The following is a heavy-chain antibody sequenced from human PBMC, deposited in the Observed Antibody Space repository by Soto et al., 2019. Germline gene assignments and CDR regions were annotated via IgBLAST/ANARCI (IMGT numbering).Heavy chain of an antibody. D-gene: IGHD2-2*01. J-gene: IGHJ3*02. CDR3: AREGSRGQLLYAFDI. CDR2: ISSSSSYI. Sequence: GSLRLSCAASGFTFSSYSMNWVRQAPGKGLEWVSSISSSSSYIYYADSVKGRFTISRDNAKNSLYLQMNSLRAEDTAVYYCAREGSRGQLLYAFDIWGQGTMVTVSS. V-gene: IGHV3-21*01. CDR1: GFTFSSYS.